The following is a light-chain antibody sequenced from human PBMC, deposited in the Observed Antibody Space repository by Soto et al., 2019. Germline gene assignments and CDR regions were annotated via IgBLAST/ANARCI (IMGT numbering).Light chain of an antibody. Sequence: VLTQPASVSGSPGQSITISCTGTSSDVGGHNYVSWYQQHPDKAPKLIISEVSNRPSGISNRFSGSKSGNTASLTISELQAEDEADYYCSSHSISTTLDYVFGTGTKVTVL. CDR2: EVS. CDR3: SSHSISTTLDYV. V-gene: IGLV2-14*01. J-gene: IGLJ1*01. CDR1: SSDVGGHNY.